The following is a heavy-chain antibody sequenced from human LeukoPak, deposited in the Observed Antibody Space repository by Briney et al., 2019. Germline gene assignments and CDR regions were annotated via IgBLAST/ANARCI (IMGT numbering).Heavy chain of an antibody. CDR1: GYIFTSYY. V-gene: IGHV1-46*01. Sequence: ASVKVSCKASGYIFTSYYMHWVRRAPGQGLEWMGIINPSGGSTSYAQKFQGRVTMTRDTSTSTVYMELRSLRSEDTAVYYCAREGIAARFSDYWGQGTLVTVSS. CDR3: AREGIAARFSDY. D-gene: IGHD6-6*01. CDR2: INPSGGST. J-gene: IGHJ4*02.